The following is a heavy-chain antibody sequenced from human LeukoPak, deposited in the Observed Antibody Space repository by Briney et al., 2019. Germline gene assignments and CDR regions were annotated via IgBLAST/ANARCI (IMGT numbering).Heavy chain of an antibody. V-gene: IGHV1-69*04. D-gene: IGHD3-10*01. J-gene: IGHJ4*02. CDR1: GGTFSSYA. Sequence: SVKVSCKASGGTFSSYAISWVRQAPGQGLEWMGRIIPILGIANYAQKFQGRVTITADRSTSTAYMELSSLRSEDTAVYYCARDSPMAVYDYWGQGTLVTVSS. CDR2: IIPILGIA. CDR3: ARDSPMAVYDY.